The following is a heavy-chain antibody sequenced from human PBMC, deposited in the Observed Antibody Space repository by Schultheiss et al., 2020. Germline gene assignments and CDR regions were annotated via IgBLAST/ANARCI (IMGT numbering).Heavy chain of an antibody. Sequence: ASVKVSCKASGGTFSSYAISWVRQAPGQGLEWMGWFSAYNGNTNYAQKFQGRVTMTRDTSTRTVYMELSSLRSEDTAVYYCASSFLVVPYDYWGQGTLVTVAS. CDR1: GGTFSSYA. CDR3: ASSFLVVPYDY. J-gene: IGHJ4*02. D-gene: IGHD3-3*01. CDR2: FSAYNGNT. V-gene: IGHV1-18*01.